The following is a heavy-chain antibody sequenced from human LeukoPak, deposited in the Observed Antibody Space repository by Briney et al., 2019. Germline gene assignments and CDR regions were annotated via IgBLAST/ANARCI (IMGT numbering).Heavy chain of an antibody. CDR1: GFTFSDYS. J-gene: IGHJ6*02. CDR2: ISSSSDYI. CDR3: ARSRSVSNYKGMDV. D-gene: IGHD5/OR15-5a*01. V-gene: IGHV3-21*01. Sequence: GGSLRLSCPASGFTFSDYSMSWVRQAPGKGLEWVSSISSSSDYIYYADSVKGRFTISRDNARNPLYLQMNSLRAEDTAVYYCARSRSVSNYKGMDVGGQGTTVTVSS.